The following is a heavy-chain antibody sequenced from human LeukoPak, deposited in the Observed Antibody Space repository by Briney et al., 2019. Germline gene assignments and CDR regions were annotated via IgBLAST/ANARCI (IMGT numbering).Heavy chain of an antibody. Sequence: GGSLRLSCAASGFTFSSYSMNWVRQAPGKGLKWVSYISSSSSTIYYADSVKGRFTISRDNAKNSLYLQMNSLRAEDTAVYYCARDPVVDYWGQGTLVTVSS. D-gene: IGHD2-15*01. J-gene: IGHJ4*02. CDR3: ARDPVVDY. CDR1: GFTFSSYS. V-gene: IGHV3-48*01. CDR2: ISSSSSTI.